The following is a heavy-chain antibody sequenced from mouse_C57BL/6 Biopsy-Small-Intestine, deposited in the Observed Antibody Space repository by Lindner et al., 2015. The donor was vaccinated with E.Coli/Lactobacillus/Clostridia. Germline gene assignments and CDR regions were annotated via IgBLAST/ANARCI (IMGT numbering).Heavy chain of an antibody. CDR3: ANYGNYYAMDY. J-gene: IGHJ4*01. CDR1: GFTFSDYG. Sequence: VQLQESGGGLVKPGGPLKLSCAASGFTFSDYGMHWVRQAPEKGLEWVAYISSGSSTIYYADTVKGRFTISRDNAKNTLFLQMTSLRSEDTAMYYCANYGNYYAMDYWGQGTSVTVSS. CDR2: ISSGSSTI. D-gene: IGHD2-1*01. V-gene: IGHV5-17*01.